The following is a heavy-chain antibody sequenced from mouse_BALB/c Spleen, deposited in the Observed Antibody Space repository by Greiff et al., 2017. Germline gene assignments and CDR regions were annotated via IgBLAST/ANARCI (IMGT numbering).Heavy chain of an antibody. CDR2: ISDGGSYT. J-gene: IGHJ4*01. CDR3: ARGGLLYAMDY. CDR1: GFTFSDYY. Sequence: DVHLVESGGGLVKPGGSLKLSCAASGFTFSDYYMYWVRQTPEKRLEWVATISDGGSYTYYPDSVKGRFTISRDNAKNNLYLQMSSLKSEDTAMYYCARGGLLYAMDYWGQGTSVTVSS. D-gene: IGHD1-1*01. V-gene: IGHV5-4*02.